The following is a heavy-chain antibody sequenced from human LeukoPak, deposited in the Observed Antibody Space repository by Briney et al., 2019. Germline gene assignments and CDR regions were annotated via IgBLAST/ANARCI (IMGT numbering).Heavy chain of an antibody. D-gene: IGHD6-19*01. V-gene: IGHV1-46*01. J-gene: IGHJ4*02. CDR3: ARGGHGTSIAVAGTVDY. CDR1: GYTFTSYY. CDR2: INPSGGST. Sequence: ASVKISCKASGYTFTSYYMHWVRQAPGQGLEWMGIINPSGGSTTYAQKFQGRVTMTRDMSTSTVDMELSSLRSEDTAVYYCARGGHGTSIAVAGTVDYWGLGTLVTVSS.